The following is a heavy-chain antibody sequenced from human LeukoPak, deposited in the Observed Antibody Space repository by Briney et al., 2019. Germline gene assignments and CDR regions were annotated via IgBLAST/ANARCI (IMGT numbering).Heavy chain of an antibody. CDR3: AKEDFRDHTTGFDS. Sequence: GGSLRLPCAASGFTFSSYAVSWVRQAPGRGLEWVSAISGSGGTYYIASVKGRFIVSRDNSRNTLYLQLNSLRAEDTAIYYCAKEDFRDHTTGFDSWGQGTLVTVSS. V-gene: IGHV3-23*01. J-gene: IGHJ5*01. CDR2: ISGSGGT. CDR1: GFTFSSYA. D-gene: IGHD1-1*01.